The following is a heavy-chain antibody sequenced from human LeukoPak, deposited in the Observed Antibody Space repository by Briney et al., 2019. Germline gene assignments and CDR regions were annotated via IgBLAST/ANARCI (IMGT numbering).Heavy chain of an antibody. CDR3: ARDAPLIAAADY. D-gene: IGHD6-13*01. Sequence: PGGSLRLSCAASGFTFSSYGMHWVRQASGKGLEWVAVIWYDGSNKYYADSVKGRFTISRDNSKNTLYMQMNSLRAEDTAVYYCARDAPLIAAADYWGQGTLVTVSS. CDR1: GFTFSSYG. V-gene: IGHV3-33*01. J-gene: IGHJ4*02. CDR2: IWYDGSNK.